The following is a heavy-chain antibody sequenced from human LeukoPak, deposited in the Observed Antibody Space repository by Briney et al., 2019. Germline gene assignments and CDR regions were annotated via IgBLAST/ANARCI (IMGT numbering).Heavy chain of an antibody. V-gene: IGHV4-59*01. J-gene: IGHJ4*02. CDR1: GGSISSYS. D-gene: IGHD3-22*01. CDR3: ARWTYYYDSSGYSYWDFDH. CDR2: IYYSGST. Sequence: SETLSLTCTVSGGSISSYSWSWIRQPPGKGLEWIGYIYYSGSTNYNLSLKSRVTISVDTSKNQFSLRLSSVTAADTAVYYCARWTYYYDSSGYSYWDFDHWGQGTLVTVSS.